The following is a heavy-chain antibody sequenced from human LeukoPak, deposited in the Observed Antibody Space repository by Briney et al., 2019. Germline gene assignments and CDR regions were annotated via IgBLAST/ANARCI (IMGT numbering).Heavy chain of an antibody. Sequence: SGTLSLTCAVSGGSISSSNWWSLVRQPPGKGLEWFGEIYHSGSTNYNPSLKSRVTISVDKSKNQFSLNLSSVTAADTAVYYCARAWYSGQNLYFDYWGQGTLVTVSS. J-gene: IGHJ4*02. CDR2: IYHSGST. CDR3: ARAWYSGQNLYFDY. CDR1: GGSISSSNW. D-gene: IGHD1-26*01. V-gene: IGHV4-4*02.